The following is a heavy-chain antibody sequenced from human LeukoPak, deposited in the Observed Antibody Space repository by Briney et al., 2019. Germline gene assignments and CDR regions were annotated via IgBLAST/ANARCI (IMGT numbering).Heavy chain of an antibody. Sequence: SETLSLTCTVSGGSISSSSCYWGWIRQPPGKGLEWIGSIYYSGSTYYNPSLKSRVTISVDTSKNQFSLKLSSVTAADTAVYYCARDGYCSGGSCYSSTSGFDYWGQGTLVTVSS. CDR1: GGSISSSSCY. V-gene: IGHV4-39*02. CDR3: ARDGYCSGGSCYSSTSGFDY. D-gene: IGHD2-15*01. CDR2: IYYSGST. J-gene: IGHJ4*02.